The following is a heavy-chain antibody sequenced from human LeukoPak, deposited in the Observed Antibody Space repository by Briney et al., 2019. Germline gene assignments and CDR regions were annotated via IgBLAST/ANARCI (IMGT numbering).Heavy chain of an antibody. V-gene: IGHV5-51*01. CDR2: IYPGDSDT. Sequence: GESLKISCKGSGYSFTSYWIGWVRQMPGKGLEWMGIIYPGDSDTRYSPSFQGQVTISADKSIETAYLQWSSLKASDTAIYYCVRHGDFFGSGSFLDCFDPWGRGTLVTVSS. J-gene: IGHJ5*02. CDR1: GYSFTSYW. CDR3: VRHGDFFGSGSFLDCFDP. D-gene: IGHD3-10*01.